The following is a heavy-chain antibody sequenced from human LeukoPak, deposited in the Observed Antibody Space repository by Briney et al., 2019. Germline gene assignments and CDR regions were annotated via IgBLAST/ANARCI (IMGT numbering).Heavy chain of an antibody. CDR1: GGSFSGYY. CDR2: IYYSGST. D-gene: IGHD3-22*01. CDR3: ARAKYYYDSSGYPGNWFDP. J-gene: IGHJ5*02. V-gene: IGHV4-59*01. Sequence: SETLSLTCAVYGGSFSGYYWSWIRQPPGKGLEWIGYIYYSGSTNYNPSLKSRVTISVDTSKNQFSLKLSSVTAADTAVYYCARAKYYYDSSGYPGNWFDPWGQGTLVTVSS.